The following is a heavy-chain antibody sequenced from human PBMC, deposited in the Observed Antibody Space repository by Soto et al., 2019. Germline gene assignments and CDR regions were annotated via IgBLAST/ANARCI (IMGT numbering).Heavy chain of an antibody. V-gene: IGHV3-7*05. Sequence: EVQLVESGGGLVQPGGSLRLSCVGSGFGFTRSYMALVRRTPGEGLEWLANINPDGNDRYYVASIKGRFTISRDNAKSSLYLQMNTLRAEDTALYYCARDSYAGTDYWGQGTLVTVSS. CDR2: INPDGNDR. CDR3: ARDSYAGTDY. D-gene: IGHD6-13*01. J-gene: IGHJ4*02. CDR1: GFGFTRSY.